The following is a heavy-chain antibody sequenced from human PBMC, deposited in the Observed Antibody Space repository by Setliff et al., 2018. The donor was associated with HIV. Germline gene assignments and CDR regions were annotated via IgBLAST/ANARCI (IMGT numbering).Heavy chain of an antibody. CDR3: TRRRRAPGTEDLEAH. CDR1: GYTFTNYW. Sequence: GESLKISCKASGYTFTNYWIGWVRQMPGQGLEWIGVIHPSDFVTRYGPSFQGRVSISADRSITTAYLQWSSLKASDTAIYYCTRRRRAPGTEDLEAHWGQGTLVTVSS. D-gene: IGHD3-3*01. CDR2: IHPSDFVT. J-gene: IGHJ4*02. V-gene: IGHV5-51*01.